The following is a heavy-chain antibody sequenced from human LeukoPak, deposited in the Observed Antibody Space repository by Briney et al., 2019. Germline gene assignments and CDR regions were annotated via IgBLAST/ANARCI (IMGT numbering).Heavy chain of an antibody. J-gene: IGHJ4*02. D-gene: IGHD4-23*01. CDR3: ARGYGGNSGYFDY. Sequence: SETLSLTCTVSGGSISSGGYYWSWLRQHPGKGLEWIGYIYYSGSTYYNPSLKSRVTISVDTSKNQFSLKLSSVTAADTAVYYCARGYGGNSGYFDYWGQGTLVTVSS. V-gene: IGHV4-31*03. CDR1: GGSISSGGYY. CDR2: IYYSGST.